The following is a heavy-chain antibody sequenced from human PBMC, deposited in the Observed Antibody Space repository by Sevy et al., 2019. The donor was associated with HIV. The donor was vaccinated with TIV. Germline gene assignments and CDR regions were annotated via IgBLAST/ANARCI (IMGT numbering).Heavy chain of an antibody. CDR1: GFTFGDYS. V-gene: IGHV3-21*06. Sequence: GGSLRLSCAASGFTFGDYSMNWVRQAPGKGLEWVSSISSNSEFIYFTDSVKGRFTISRDNANNSVFLQMTSLKAEDTAVYYCTSLGQAWSFGYWGQGTPVTVSS. CDR2: ISSNSEFI. D-gene: IGHD1-26*01. J-gene: IGHJ4*02. CDR3: TSLGQAWSFGY.